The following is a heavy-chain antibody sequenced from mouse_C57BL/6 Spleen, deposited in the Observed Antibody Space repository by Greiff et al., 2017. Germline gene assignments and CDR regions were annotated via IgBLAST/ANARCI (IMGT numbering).Heavy chain of an antibody. CDR3: ILRYFDV. Sequence: VQLKESGGGLVQPGGSMKLSCVASGFTFSNYWMNWVRQSPEKGLEWVAQIRLKSDNYATHYAESVKGRFTISRDDSKSSVYLQMNNLRAEDTGIYYCILRYFDVWGTGTTVTVSS. J-gene: IGHJ1*03. V-gene: IGHV6-3*01. CDR2: IRLKSDNYAT. CDR1: GFTFSNYW.